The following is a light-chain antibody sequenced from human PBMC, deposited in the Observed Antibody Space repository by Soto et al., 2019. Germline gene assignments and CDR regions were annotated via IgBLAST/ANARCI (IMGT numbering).Light chain of an antibody. Sequence: DINITQKHTSLSGSVGDRVTITSRASQTISSWLAWYQQKPGKAPKLLIYKASTLKSGVPSRFSGSGSGTEFTLTISSLQPDDFATYYCQHYNSYSEAFGQGTMVDVK. CDR2: KAS. V-gene: IGKV1-5*03. CDR1: QTISSW. CDR3: QHYNSYSEA. J-gene: IGKJ1*01.